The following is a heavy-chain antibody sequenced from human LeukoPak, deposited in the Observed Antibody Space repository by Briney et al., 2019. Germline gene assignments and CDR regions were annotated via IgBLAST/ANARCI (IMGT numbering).Heavy chain of an antibody. CDR3: AGGLERRGYSGYDRNFDY. D-gene: IGHD5-12*01. J-gene: IGHJ4*02. CDR1: GGSFSGYY. V-gene: IGHV4-34*01. CDR2: INHSGST. Sequence: SETLSLTCAVYGGSFSGYYWSWIRQPPGKGLEWIGEINHSGSTNYNPSLKSRVTISVDTPKNQFSLKLSSVTAADTAVYYCAGGLERRGYSGYDRNFDYWGQGTLVTVSS.